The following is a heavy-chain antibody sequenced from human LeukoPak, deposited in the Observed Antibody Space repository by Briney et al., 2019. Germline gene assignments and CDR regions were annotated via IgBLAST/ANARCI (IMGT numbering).Heavy chain of an antibody. J-gene: IGHJ5*02. CDR1: GFTFSTYS. Sequence: GGSLRLSCAASGFTFSTYSMNWVRQAPGKGLEWVSSISSSSSYIYYADSVKGRFTISRDNAKNSLYLQMNSLRAEDTAVYYCARDSRLYYDFWSGYSDWFDPWGQGTLVTVSS. CDR3: ARDSRLYYDFWSGYSDWFDP. D-gene: IGHD3-3*01. CDR2: ISSSSSYI. V-gene: IGHV3-21*01.